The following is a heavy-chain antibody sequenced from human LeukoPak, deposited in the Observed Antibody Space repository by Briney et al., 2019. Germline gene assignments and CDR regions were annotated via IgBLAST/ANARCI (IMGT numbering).Heavy chain of an antibody. CDR2: INQDGSEK. V-gene: IGHV3-7*05. J-gene: IGHJ4*02. Sequence: GGSLRLSCAVSGFTFSSYWMSWVRQAPGKGLEWVANINQDGSEKYYVDSLKGRFTISRDNAKNSLYLQMNSLRAEDAALYYCARDFRYFDWLSPPDYWGQGTLVTVSS. CDR1: GFTFSSYW. D-gene: IGHD3-9*01. CDR3: ARDFRYFDWLSPPDY.